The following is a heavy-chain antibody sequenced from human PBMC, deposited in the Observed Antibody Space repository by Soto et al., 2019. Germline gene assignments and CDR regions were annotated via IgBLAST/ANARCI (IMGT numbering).Heavy chain of an antibody. D-gene: IGHD3-10*01. CDR1: GYTFTSYY. CDR3: ARDLSLPVWFGESWFDP. V-gene: IGHV1-46*01. Sequence: QVQLVQSGAEVKKPGASVKVSCKASGYTFTSYYMHWVRQAPGQGLEWMGIINPSGGSTSYAQKFQGRVTMTRDTSTSTVYMELSSLRSEDTAVYYCARDLSLPVWFGESWFDPWGQGTLVTVSS. CDR2: INPSGGST. J-gene: IGHJ5*02.